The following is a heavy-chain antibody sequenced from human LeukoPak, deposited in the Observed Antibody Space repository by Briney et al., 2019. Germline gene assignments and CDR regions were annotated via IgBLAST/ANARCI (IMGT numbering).Heavy chain of an antibody. CDR3: AKIVGAPNWFDP. CDR1: GESFSGYF. Sequence: PSETLSLTCAVYGESFSGYFWSWIRQPPGKGLEWIGDINHSGSANYNPSLKSRVTISVDTSKNQFSLNLSSVTAADTAVYYCAKIVGAPNWFDPWGQGTLVTVSS. V-gene: IGHV4-34*01. J-gene: IGHJ5*02. CDR2: INHSGSA. D-gene: IGHD1-26*01.